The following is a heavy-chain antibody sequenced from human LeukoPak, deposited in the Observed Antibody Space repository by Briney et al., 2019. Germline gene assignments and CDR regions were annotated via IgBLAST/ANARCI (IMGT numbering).Heavy chain of an antibody. CDR1: GFTSSDYY. D-gene: IGHD2-2*01. J-gene: IGHJ3*02. CDR2: ISSSGSTI. Sequence: GRSLRLSCAASGFTSSDYYMSWIRQAPGKGLEWVSYISSSGSTIYYADSVKGRFTISKDNAKNSLYLQMNSLRAEDTAIYYCAKGPIPCSSTSCPRSAFDIWGQGTMVTVSS. CDR3: AKGPIPCSSTSCPRSAFDI. V-gene: IGHV3-11*01.